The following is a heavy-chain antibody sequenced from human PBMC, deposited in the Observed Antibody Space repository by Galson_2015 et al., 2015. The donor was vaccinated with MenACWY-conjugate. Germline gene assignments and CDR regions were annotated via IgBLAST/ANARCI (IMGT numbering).Heavy chain of an antibody. J-gene: IGHJ6*02. V-gene: IGHV1-69*04. Sequence: SVKVSCKASGGTFSSYSLDWVRQAPGQGLEWMGRIIPILGITNYAQKFLGRVTITADKSTNTAYMELSSLRSEDTAVYHCARDIVTTLNPIEYSYHAMDVWGQGTTVTVSS. CDR2: IIPILGIT. D-gene: IGHD5-12*01. CDR3: ARDIVTTLNPIEYSYHAMDV. CDR1: GGTFSSYS.